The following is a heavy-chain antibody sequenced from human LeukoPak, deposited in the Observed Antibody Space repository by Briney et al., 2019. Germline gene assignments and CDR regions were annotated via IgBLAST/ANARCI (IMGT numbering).Heavy chain of an antibody. V-gene: IGHV3-30-3*02. J-gene: IGHJ4*02. D-gene: IGHD3-22*01. CDR2: ISYDGSNK. CDR3: AQGGGVTMIVPGSY. CDR1: GFTFSSYA. Sequence: GGSLRLSCAASGFTFSSYAMSWVRQAPGKGLEWVAVISYDGSNKYYADSVKGRFTISRDNSKNTLYLQMNSLRAEDTAVYYCAQGGGVTMIVPGSYWGQGTLVTVSS.